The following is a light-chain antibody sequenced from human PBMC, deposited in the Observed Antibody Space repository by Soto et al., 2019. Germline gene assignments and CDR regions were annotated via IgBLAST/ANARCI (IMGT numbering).Light chain of an antibody. CDR2: DAY. Sequence: EIVVTQSPYTLSLSPWDRATLSCMASQSVGHMFLAWFQQKPGQAPRLLIFDAYRRATGIPDRFSGSGSGTNFALTICRLEPEDFALYCCHLYASSCGTFGHGTKV. CDR1: QSVGHMF. J-gene: IGKJ1*01. V-gene: IGKV3-20*01. CDR3: HLYASSCGT.